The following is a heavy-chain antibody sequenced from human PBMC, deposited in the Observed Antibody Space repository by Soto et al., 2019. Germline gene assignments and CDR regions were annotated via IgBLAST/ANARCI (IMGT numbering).Heavy chain of an antibody. V-gene: IGHV1-18*01. Sequence: QVQLVQSGDEVRKHGSSVKVSCKASGYIFVNYGIAWVRQAPGQWLEWMGWISPYSGNTHYTSKVQGRLTMTTDPSTSTTYTHLASLTSDPTAVYYGAMVDNFVTPTPQDVWAQGTTITFSS. CDR2: ISPYSGNT. D-gene: IGHD5-12*01. CDR1: GYIFVNYG. J-gene: IGHJ6*02. CDR3: AMVDNFVTPTPQDV.